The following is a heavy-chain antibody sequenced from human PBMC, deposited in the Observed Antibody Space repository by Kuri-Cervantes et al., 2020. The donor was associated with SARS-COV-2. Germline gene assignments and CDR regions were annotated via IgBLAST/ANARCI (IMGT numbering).Heavy chain of an antibody. CDR2: IYESGDT. CDR1: GASISSSTYY. J-gene: IGHJ4*02. V-gene: IGHV4-39*01. CDR3: ARGGMVRFLYY. Sequence: ESLKISCTVSGASISSSTYYWGWIRQSPGKGLEWLGSIYESGDTYYSSSLKSRLSLSVDTSKNQFSLKLTSVTAADTAVYYCARGGMVRFLYYWGQGTLVTVSS. D-gene: IGHD3-3*01.